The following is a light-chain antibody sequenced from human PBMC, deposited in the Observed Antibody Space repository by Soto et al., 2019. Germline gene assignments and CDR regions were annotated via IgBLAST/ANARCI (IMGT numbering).Light chain of an antibody. J-gene: IGLJ2*01. CDR1: TGAVTSGHH. Sequence: QTVVTQEPSLTVSPGGTVTLTCASSTGAVTSGHHPNWFQQKPGQAPRALIYSTNKKHSWTPARVSGSLLGGKAALTLSGVQPEDEAESYCLLYYGGAQPVVFGGGTKLTVL. CDR3: LLYYGGAQPVV. V-gene: IGLV7-43*01. CDR2: STN.